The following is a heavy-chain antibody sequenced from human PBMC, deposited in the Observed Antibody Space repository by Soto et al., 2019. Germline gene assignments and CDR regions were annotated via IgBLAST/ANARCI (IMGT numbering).Heavy chain of an antibody. CDR1: GGSISSYY. CDR2: IYYSGST. V-gene: IGHV4-59*08. Sequence: SETLSLTCTVSGGSISSYYWSWIRQPPGKGLEWIGYIYYSGSTNYNPSLKSRVTISVDTSKNQFSLKLSSVTAADTAVYYCASHGQLVNYFDYWGQGILVTVSX. J-gene: IGHJ4*02. CDR3: ASHGQLVNYFDY. D-gene: IGHD6-6*01.